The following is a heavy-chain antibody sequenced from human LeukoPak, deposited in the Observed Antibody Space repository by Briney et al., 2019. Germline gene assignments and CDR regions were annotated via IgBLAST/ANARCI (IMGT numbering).Heavy chain of an antibody. D-gene: IGHD3-22*01. CDR1: GGSISTYH. CDR2: IYYSGST. J-gene: IGHJ3*02. CDR3: ARDVSYDSSGYYHGAFDI. Sequence: SETLSLTCTVSGGSISTYHWSWIRQPPGKGLEWIGYIYYSGSTNYNPSLKSRATISEDTSKNQFSLKLSSVTAADTAIYYCARDVSYDSSGYYHGAFDIWGQGTMVTVSS. V-gene: IGHV4-59*01.